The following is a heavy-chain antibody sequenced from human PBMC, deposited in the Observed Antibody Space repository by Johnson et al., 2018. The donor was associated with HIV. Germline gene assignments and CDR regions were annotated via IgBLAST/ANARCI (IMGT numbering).Heavy chain of an antibody. Sequence: VQVVESGGGVVQPGRSLRLSCAASGFTFSSYAMHWVRQAPGKGLEWVAVISYDGSNRYYAESVKGRFTISRDNSKNTLYLQMDSLRAEDTALYYCAKGDSSSWYGGDAFDIWGQGTMVTVSS. J-gene: IGHJ3*02. V-gene: IGHV3-30*01. CDR3: AKGDSSSWYGGDAFDI. CDR1: GFTFSSYA. D-gene: IGHD6-13*01. CDR2: ISYDGSNR.